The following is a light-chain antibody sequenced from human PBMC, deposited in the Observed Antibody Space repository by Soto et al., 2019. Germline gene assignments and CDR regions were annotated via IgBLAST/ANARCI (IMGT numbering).Light chain of an antibody. J-gene: IGKJ4*01. Sequence: EIVLTQSPGTLSLSPGERATLSCRASQSVSSSYLAWYQQKPGQAPRQLIYGASSRTTGIPDRFSGSGSGTDFTLTITRLEPEDFSVYYCQHYRTSFGVGTRVEIK. CDR3: QHYRTS. CDR2: GAS. V-gene: IGKV3-20*01. CDR1: QSVSSSY.